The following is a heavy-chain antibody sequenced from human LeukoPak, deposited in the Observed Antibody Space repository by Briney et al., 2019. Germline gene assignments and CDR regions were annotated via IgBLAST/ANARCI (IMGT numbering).Heavy chain of an antibody. CDR1: GFTFSSYA. Sequence: GGSLRLSCAAPGFTFSSYAIHSVRQAPGKGPEWVAFISYDGNDKYYADSVKGRFTTSRDNSKNTLYLQMHSLRPEDTAVYSCAKDAVNCSGTSCSYGMDVWGQGTTVTVSS. V-gene: IGHV3-30*18. CDR3: AKDAVNCSGTSCSYGMDV. J-gene: IGHJ6*02. CDR2: ISYDGNDK. D-gene: IGHD2-2*01.